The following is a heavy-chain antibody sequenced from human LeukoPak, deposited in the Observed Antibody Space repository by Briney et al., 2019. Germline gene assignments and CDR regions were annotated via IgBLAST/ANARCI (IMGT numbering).Heavy chain of an antibody. Sequence: PGGSLRLSCAASGFTFSSYSMNWVRQAPGKGLEWVSYISSGSSTIYYADSVKGRFTISRDNAKNSLYLQMNSLRAEDTAVYYCARGIYNFDYWGKGTLVTVSS. CDR2: ISSGSSTI. D-gene: IGHD5-24*01. V-gene: IGHV3-48*01. J-gene: IGHJ4*02. CDR1: GFTFSSYS. CDR3: ARGIYNFDY.